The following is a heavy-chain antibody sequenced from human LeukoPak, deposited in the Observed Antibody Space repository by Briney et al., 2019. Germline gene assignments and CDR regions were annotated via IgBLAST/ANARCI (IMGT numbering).Heavy chain of an antibody. CDR2: IKSDGSST. D-gene: IGHD4-11*01. CDR3: ARGTYRTPDY. CDR1: GLTFNNYW. J-gene: IGHJ4*02. Sequence: AGGSLRLSCAASGLTFNNYWMHWVRQAPGKGLVWVSRIKSDGSSTGYADSVKGRFTISRDNAKNTLYLQMNSLRAEDTAVYYCARGTYRTPDYWGQGTLVTVSS. V-gene: IGHV3-74*01.